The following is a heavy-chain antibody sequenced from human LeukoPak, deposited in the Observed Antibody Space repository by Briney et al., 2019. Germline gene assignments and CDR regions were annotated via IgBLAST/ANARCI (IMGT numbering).Heavy chain of an antibody. CDR2: IWYDGSNT. CDR3: ARDRSYSFDF. CDR1: GFTFSTYS. J-gene: IGHJ4*02. Sequence: GGPLRLSCAASGFTFSTYSMHWVRQAPGKGLEWVAFIWYDGSNTYYADSVKGRFTISRDNSKNTLFLQMNSLRAEDTAVYHCARDRSYSFDFWGQGTLVTVSS. V-gene: IGHV3-33*01.